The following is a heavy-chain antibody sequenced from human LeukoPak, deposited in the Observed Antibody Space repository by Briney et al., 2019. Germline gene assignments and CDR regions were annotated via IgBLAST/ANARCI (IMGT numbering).Heavy chain of an antibody. V-gene: IGHV3-7*01. J-gene: IGHJ4*02. CDR2: INRDGSQK. Sequence: GGSLRLSCAASGFSLSGYWMTWVRQAPGKGLEWVANINRDGSQKNHVDSVQGRFTISRDNSKNTLYLQMNSLRAEDTAVYYCARDQGVSMVRGVPGGYWGQGTLVTVSS. D-gene: IGHD3-10*01. CDR3: ARDQGVSMVRGVPGGY. CDR1: GFSLSGYW.